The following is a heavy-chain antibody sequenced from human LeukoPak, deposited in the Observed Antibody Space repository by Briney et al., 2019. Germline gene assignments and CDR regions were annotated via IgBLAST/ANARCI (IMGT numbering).Heavy chain of an antibody. CDR3: AREFSPHTYYYDSSGYLDY. J-gene: IGHJ4*02. CDR1: GGSISSSSYY. CDR2: IYYSGST. Sequence: SETLSLTCTVSGGSISSSSYYWGWIRQPPGKGLEWIGSIYYSGSTYYNPSLKSRVTISVDTSKNQFSLKLSSVTAADTAVYYCAREFSPHTYYYDSSGYLDYWGQGTLVTVSS. D-gene: IGHD3-22*01. V-gene: IGHV4-39*07.